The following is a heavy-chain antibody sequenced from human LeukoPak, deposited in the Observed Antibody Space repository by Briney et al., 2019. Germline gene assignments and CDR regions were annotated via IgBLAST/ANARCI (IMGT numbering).Heavy chain of an antibody. CDR2: INTKGET. J-gene: IGHJ4*02. CDR1: GVSMSAYQ. CDR3: ARERGYDRTYNYFDY. V-gene: IGHV4-59*01. D-gene: IGHD3-22*01. Sequence: SETLSLTCTVSGVSMSAYQWSWVRQSPEKGLEWIGCINTKGETSYNPSLKSRVTTSVDTSRSQFSLRLTSVTAADTAVYYCARERGYDRTYNYFDYWGQGTLVTVSS.